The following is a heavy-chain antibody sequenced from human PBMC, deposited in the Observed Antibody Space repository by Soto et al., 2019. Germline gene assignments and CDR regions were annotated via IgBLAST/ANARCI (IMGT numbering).Heavy chain of an antibody. J-gene: IGHJ4*02. D-gene: IGHD6-19*01. CDR3: ARDGQWLPLDGLRSSYDFDD. Sequence: QVQLVESGGGVVQPGRSLRLSCAASGFNFSSYVMHWVRQAPGKGLEWVAVIWYDGGNKYYADSVKGRFTISRDNSKNTLYLQMNSLRVEDTAVYYCARDGQWLPLDGLRSSYDFDDWGQGTLVTVSS. V-gene: IGHV3-33*01. CDR1: GFNFSSYV. CDR2: IWYDGGNK.